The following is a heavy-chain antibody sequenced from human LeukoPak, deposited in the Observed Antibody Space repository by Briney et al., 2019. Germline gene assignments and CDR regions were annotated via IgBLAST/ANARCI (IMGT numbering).Heavy chain of an antibody. CDR2: IYYSGST. Sequence: SETLSLTCTVSGGSISSGDYYWSWIRQPPGKGLEWIGYIYYSGSTYYNPSLKSRVTISVDTSKNQFSLKLSSVTAADTAVYYCAREMATIGRYYFDYWGQGTLVTVSS. CDR3: AREMATIGRYYFDY. D-gene: IGHD5-24*01. J-gene: IGHJ4*02. V-gene: IGHV4-30-4*02. CDR1: GGSISSGDYY.